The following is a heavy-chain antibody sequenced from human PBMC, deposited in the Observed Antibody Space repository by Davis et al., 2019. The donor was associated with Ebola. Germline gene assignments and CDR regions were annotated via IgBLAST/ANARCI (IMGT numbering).Heavy chain of an antibody. Sequence: GESLKISCAASGFTFSSYGMYWVRQAPGKGLEWVAVISYDGSNKYYADSVKGRFTISRDNSKNTLYLQMNSLRAEDTAVYYCAKDVGIYSNYYYYGMDVWGQGTTVTVSS. CDR3: AKDVGIYSNYYYYGMDV. J-gene: IGHJ6*02. V-gene: IGHV3-30*18. CDR1: GFTFSSYG. D-gene: IGHD4-11*01. CDR2: ISYDGSNK.